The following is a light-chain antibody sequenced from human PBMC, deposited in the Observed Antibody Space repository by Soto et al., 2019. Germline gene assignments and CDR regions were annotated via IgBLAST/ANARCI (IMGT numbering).Light chain of an antibody. J-gene: IGKJ2*01. Sequence: VMTQSPATLSVSPGERATLSCRASQSVSSNLAWYQQKPGQPPRLLIYGASARATGIPARFSGSGSGTDFTLTISSIQSEDFAVSFFHQYRHWSQKYTFGQGTKLEIK. CDR2: GAS. CDR3: HQYRHWSQKYT. CDR1: QSVSSN. V-gene: IGKV3-15*01.